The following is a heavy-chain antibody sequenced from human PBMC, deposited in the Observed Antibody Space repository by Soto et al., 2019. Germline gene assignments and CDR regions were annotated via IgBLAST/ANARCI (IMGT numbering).Heavy chain of an antibody. CDR1: GFTLRSYA. D-gene: IGHD1-1*01. J-gene: IGHJ4*02. Sequence: EVQLLESGGGLVQPGGSLRLSCAASGFTLRSYALSWVRQAPGKGLEWVSTIGGGGDITNYAGSVKGRFTISRDNSKNTLYLQMNSLGAEDTAVYYCAPTGFDYWGQGTLVTVSS. V-gene: IGHV3-23*01. CDR3: APTGFDY. CDR2: IGGGGDIT.